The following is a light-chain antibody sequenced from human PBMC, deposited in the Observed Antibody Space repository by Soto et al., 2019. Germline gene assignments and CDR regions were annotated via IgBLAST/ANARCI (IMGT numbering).Light chain of an antibody. CDR2: GAS. J-gene: IGKJ5*01. CDR1: QSVSSN. CDR3: QHYGTSPIT. V-gene: IGKV3-20*01. Sequence: EIVMTHSPPTLSVSPCERATLSARASQSVSSNLAWYQQKPGQAPRLLIYGASTRATGIPDRFSGSGSGTDFTLTISRLEPEDFALYYCQHYGTSPITFGQGTRLEIK.